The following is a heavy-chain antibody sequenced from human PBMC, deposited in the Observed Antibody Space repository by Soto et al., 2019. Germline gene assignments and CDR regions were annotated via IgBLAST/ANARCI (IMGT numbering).Heavy chain of an antibody. CDR3: AKDQRRSYYDFWSGYYTSVFDY. J-gene: IGHJ4*02. CDR2: ISYDGSYQ. D-gene: IGHD3-3*01. Sequence: QVQLVESGGGVVQPGRSLRLSCAASGFTFRNYGMQWFRQAPGKGLEWVAIISYDGSYQYYADSVKGRFTISRDNSKNTLYLQMNSLRAEDTAVYYCAKDQRRSYYDFWSGYYTSVFDYWGQGTLVTVSS. CDR1: GFTFRNYG. V-gene: IGHV3-30*18.